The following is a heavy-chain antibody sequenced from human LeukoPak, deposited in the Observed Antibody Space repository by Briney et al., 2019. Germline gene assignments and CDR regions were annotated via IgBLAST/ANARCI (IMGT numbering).Heavy chain of an antibody. CDR3: ARANSFDSSGYYFDY. Sequence: GGSLRLSCTASGFTFGNYALSWFRQAPGKGLEWVAFIRSKTYRGTTEYAASVKGRFTISRDDSKSIAYLQMNSLKTEDTAGYYCARANSFDSSGYYFDYWGQGTLVTVSS. D-gene: IGHD3-22*01. V-gene: IGHV3-49*03. J-gene: IGHJ4*02. CDR1: GFTFGNYA. CDR2: IRSKTYRGTT.